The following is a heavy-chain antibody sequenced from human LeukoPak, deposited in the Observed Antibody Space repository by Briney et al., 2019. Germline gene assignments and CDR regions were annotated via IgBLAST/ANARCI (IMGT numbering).Heavy chain of an antibody. CDR2: ISVTGDAL. CDR1: GFTFNDYY. Sequence: GGSLRLSCAASGFTFNDYYMSWIRQAPGKGLEWVSSISVTGDALYYADSVKGRFTISRDNAKNSLDLQMNSLRAEDTAVYYCARDWGVSARPGYMDVWGKGTTVTVSS. CDR3: ARDWGVSARPGYMDV. V-gene: IGHV3-11*01. D-gene: IGHD6-6*01. J-gene: IGHJ6*03.